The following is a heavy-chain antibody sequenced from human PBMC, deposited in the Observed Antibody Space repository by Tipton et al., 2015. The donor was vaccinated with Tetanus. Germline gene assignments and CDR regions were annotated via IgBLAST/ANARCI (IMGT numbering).Heavy chain of an antibody. CDR2: ISPFTGDT. Sequence: QVQLVQSGAEVKKPGASVKVSCKASGYTFTHYGISWVRQAPGQGLEWAGWISPFTGDTEYAQNLQDRLILTTDTSTATAYVEVRSLPSDDTAVYYCARDRAVPVQAYGTDVWGQGTSVTVSS. V-gene: IGHV1-18*01. CDR3: ARDRAVPVQAYGTDV. CDR1: GYTFTHYG. D-gene: IGHD6-19*01. J-gene: IGHJ6*02.